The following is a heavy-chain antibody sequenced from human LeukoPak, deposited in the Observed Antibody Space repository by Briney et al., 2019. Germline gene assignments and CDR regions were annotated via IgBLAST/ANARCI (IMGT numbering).Heavy chain of an antibody. Sequence: GGSLRLSCAASELTVSTNYMSWVRQAPGKGLEWVSVIYSGGSTYYADSVKGRFTISRDNAKNSLYLQMNSLRAEDTALYYCAKDLFITMVRGVFGDWGQGTLVTVSS. CDR3: AKDLFITMVRGVFGD. V-gene: IGHV3-53*05. D-gene: IGHD3-10*01. J-gene: IGHJ4*02. CDR2: IYSGGST. CDR1: ELTVSTNY.